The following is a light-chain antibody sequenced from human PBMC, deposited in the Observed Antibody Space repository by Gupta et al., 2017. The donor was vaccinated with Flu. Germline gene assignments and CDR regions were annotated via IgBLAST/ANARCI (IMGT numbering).Light chain of an antibody. J-gene: IGLJ1*01. CDR2: DVS. V-gene: IGLV2-18*02. CDR3: SSYTSSSTYV. CDR1: SSDVGSYNR. Sequence: QSALTQPPSVSGSPGQSVTISCTGTSSDVGSYNRVSWYQQPPGTAPKLMIYDVSNRPSGVPDRFSGSKSGNTAYLTISGLQADDEADYYCSSYTSSSTYVFGTGTKVTVL.